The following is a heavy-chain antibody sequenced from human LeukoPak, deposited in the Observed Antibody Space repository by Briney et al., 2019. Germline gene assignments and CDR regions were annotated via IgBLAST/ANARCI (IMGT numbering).Heavy chain of an antibody. V-gene: IGHV1-2*02. D-gene: IGHD1-26*01. CDR2: INPNSGGT. Sequence: ASVKVSCKASGYTFTGYYMHWVRQAPGQGLEWMGWINPNSGGTNYAQKFQGRVTMTRDTSISTAYMELSRLRSDDTAVYYCARGSAYSGSYYHYYMDVWGKGTTVNVSS. J-gene: IGHJ6*03. CDR1: GYTFTGYY. CDR3: ARGSAYSGSYYHYYMDV.